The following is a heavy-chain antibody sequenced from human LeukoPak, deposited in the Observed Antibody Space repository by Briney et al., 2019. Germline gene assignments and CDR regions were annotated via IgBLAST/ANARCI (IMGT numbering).Heavy chain of an antibody. CDR1: GFTFSNYW. V-gene: IGHV3-7*01. D-gene: IGHD5-12*01. CDR3: VRDGGVSGYDLLDY. J-gene: IGHJ4*02. Sequence: PGRSLRLSCAASGFTFSNYWMSWVRQAPGKGLEWVAHINQDGREEHYMDSVKARFIISRDNAKNSLSLQMDSLRAEDTAVYYCVRDGGVSGYDLLDYWGQGTLVTVSS. CDR2: INQDGREE.